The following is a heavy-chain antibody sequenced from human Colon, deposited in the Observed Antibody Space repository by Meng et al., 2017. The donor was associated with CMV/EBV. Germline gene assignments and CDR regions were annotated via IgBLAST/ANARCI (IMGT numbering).Heavy chain of an antibody. CDR3: VRQQVGPPPTAFDL. Sequence: SETLSLTCTVSGDSITSSFWSWIRQPPGKGLEWIGYIYHSGTTNYNPSLKSRVSMSLDTSQNHFSLRLTSVTAADTAVYYCVRQQVGPPPTAFDLWGQGTMVTVSS. D-gene: IGHD6-6*01. CDR1: GDSITSSF. CDR2: IYHSGTT. J-gene: IGHJ3*01. V-gene: IGHV4-59*01.